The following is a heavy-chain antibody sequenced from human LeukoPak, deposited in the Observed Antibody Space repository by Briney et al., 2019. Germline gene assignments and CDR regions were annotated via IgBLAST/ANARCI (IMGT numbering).Heavy chain of an antibody. CDR1: GGSISSYY. D-gene: IGHD2-21*01. Sequence: SETLSLTCTVSGGSISSYYWSWIRQPPGKGLEWIGYIYYSGSTNYNPSLKSRVTISVDTSKNQFSLKLSSVTAADTAVYYCANLLDLAYCGGDCAYWGQGTLVTVSS. V-gene: IGHV4-59*01. J-gene: IGHJ4*02. CDR3: ANLLDLAYCGGDCAY. CDR2: IYYSGST.